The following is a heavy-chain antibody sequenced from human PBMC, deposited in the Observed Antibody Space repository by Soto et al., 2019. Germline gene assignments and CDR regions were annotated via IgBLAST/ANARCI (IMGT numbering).Heavy chain of an antibody. CDR1: GFTFSNYG. Sequence: QVQLVESGGGVVQPGRSLRLSCAASGFTFSNYGMHWVRQAPGKGLEWVAVASYDGSNQYYGDSVQGRFTISRDNSKNTLYLQMNSLRAEDTAVYYCASGKKTLFDLRYYYGLDVWGQGTTVTVSS. CDR2: ASYDGSNQ. V-gene: IGHV3-30*03. CDR3: ASGKKTLFDLRYYYGLDV. J-gene: IGHJ6*01.